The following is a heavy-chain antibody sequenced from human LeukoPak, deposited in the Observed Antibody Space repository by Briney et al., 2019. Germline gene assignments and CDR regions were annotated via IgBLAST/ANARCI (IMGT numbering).Heavy chain of an antibody. CDR1: GYIFTSYY. V-gene: IGHV1-46*01. CDR3: ARVSPVTDAFDI. J-gene: IGHJ3*02. Sequence: ASVKVSCKASGYIFTSYYIHWVRQAPGQGLEWMGIINPSGGNTNYAQKFQGRVTMTRDTSTSTVYMELSSLRSEDTAVYYCARVSPVTDAFDIWGQGTMVTVSS. D-gene: IGHD4-17*01. CDR2: INPSGGNT.